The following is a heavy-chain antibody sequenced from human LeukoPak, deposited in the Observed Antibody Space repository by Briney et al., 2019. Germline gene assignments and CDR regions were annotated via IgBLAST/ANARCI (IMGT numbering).Heavy chain of an antibody. J-gene: IGHJ4*02. Sequence: TSETLSLTCIVSGDSINNDTYYWNWIRQPAGKGLEWIGRMYVSGSSNYNPSLKSRVTISVDTSKNQFSLKLSSVTAADTAVYYCARDQGYSSSIDYWGQGTLVTVSS. V-gene: IGHV4-61*02. CDR2: MYVSGSS. CDR1: GDSINNDTYY. CDR3: ARDQGYSSSIDY. D-gene: IGHD6-13*01.